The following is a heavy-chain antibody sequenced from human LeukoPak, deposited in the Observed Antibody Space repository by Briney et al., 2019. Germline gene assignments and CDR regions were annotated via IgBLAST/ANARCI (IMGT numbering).Heavy chain of an antibody. D-gene: IGHD3-3*01. Sequence: PGRSLRLSCAASGFTFSSYAMHRVRQAPGKGLEWVALISYDGSNKYFADSVKGRFTISRDNSKNTLYLQMNSLRAEDTAVYYCATEWSAGFWGQGTLVTVSS. V-gene: IGHV3-30*03. CDR1: GFTFSSYA. CDR2: ISYDGSNK. CDR3: ATEWSAGF. J-gene: IGHJ4*02.